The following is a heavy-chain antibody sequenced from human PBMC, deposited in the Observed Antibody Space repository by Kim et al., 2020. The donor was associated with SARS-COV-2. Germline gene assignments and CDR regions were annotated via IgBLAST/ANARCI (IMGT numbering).Heavy chain of an antibody. D-gene: IGHD3-16*02. J-gene: IGHJ4*02. CDR2: IYPGDSDT. CDR1: GYSFTSYW. V-gene: IGHV5-51*01. CDR3: ARGYVWGSYRHPTPFDS. Sequence: GESLKISRKGSGYSFTSYWIGWVRQMPGKGLEWMGIIYPGDSDTRYSPSFQGQVTISADKSISTAYLPWSSLKASDTAMYYCARGYVWGSYRHPTPFDSWGQGTLVTVPS.